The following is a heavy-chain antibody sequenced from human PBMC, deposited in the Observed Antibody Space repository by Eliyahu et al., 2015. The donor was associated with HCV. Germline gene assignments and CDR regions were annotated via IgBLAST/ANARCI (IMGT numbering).Heavy chain of an antibody. CDR3: AKEGIAVAGTVFGAFDI. CDR1: GFPFSXYG. D-gene: IGHD6-19*01. J-gene: IGHJ3*02. Sequence: QVQLVESGGGVVQPGRSLRLSCAASGFPFSXYGLHWVRQAPGQGLEGVAVISYDGSNKYYADSVKGRFTIXXDNSKNTLYLQMNSLRAEDTAVYYCAKEGIAVAGTVFGAFDIWGQGTMVTVSS. V-gene: IGHV3-30*18. CDR2: ISYDGSNK.